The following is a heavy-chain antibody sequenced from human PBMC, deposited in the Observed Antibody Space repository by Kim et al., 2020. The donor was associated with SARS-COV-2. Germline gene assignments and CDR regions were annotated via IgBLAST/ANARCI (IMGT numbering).Heavy chain of an antibody. Sequence: SLKSRVTISVDTSKNQFSLKLSSVTAADTAVYYCARANRKDYGGNPYFDYWGQGTLVTVSS. CDR3: ARANRKDYGGNPYFDY. D-gene: IGHD4-17*01. V-gene: IGHV4-34*01. J-gene: IGHJ4*02.